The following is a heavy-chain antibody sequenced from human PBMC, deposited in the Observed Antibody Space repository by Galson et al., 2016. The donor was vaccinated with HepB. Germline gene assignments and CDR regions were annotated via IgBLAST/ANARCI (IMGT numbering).Heavy chain of an antibody. D-gene: IGHD6-19*01. V-gene: IGHV1-2*02. Sequence: SVKVSCKASGYTLIGQYMHWVRQAPGQGLEWMGWINLSRGGTSYTPKFQGRVTMTRDMSISTVYMELNSLKSDETAVYYCAKECGSGCSFYFDTWGQGSLVTVSS. CDR2: INLSRGGT. J-gene: IGHJ5*02. CDR3: AKECGSGCSFYFDT. CDR1: GYTLIGQY.